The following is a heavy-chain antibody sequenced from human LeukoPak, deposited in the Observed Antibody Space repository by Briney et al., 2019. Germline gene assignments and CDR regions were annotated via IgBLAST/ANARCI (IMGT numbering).Heavy chain of an antibody. CDR2: INHSGGA. V-gene: IGHV4-34*01. J-gene: IGHJ4*02. D-gene: IGHD3-3*01. Sequence: SETLSLTCAVYGGSFIGYYWSWIRQPQGKGLEWIGEINHSGGANYNPSLKSRVTISADTSKSQFSLNLGSVTAADTAVYYCARVPLRFLEPFDYWGQGTLVTVFS. CDR3: ARVPLRFLEPFDY. CDR1: GGSFIGYY.